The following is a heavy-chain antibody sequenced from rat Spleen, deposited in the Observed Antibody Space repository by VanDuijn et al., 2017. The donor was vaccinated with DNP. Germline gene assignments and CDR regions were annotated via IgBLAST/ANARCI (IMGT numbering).Heavy chain of an antibody. V-gene: IGHV1-47*01. D-gene: IGHD1-11*01. CDR1: GYTFTSNH. Sequence: QVQLQQSGAELVKPGTSVKLSCKASGYTFTSNHMNWIKQTTGQGLEWIGIINTGSGGTNYNEKFKGKATLTVDKSSSTAFMQLSSLTPDDSAVYYCARHLIYGTYGYWGQGVMVTVSS. CDR3: ARHLIYGTYGY. J-gene: IGHJ2*01. CDR2: INTGSGGT.